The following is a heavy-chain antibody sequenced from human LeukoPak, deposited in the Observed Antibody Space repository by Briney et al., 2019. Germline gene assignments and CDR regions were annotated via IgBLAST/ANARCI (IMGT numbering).Heavy chain of an antibody. Sequence: PGGSLRLSCAASGFTFSSYSMNWVRQAPGKGLEWVSSISSSSYIYYADSVKGRFTISRDNAKNSLYLQMNSLRAEDTAVYYCARDRGLYDILTGYFRYYYYYYGMDVRGQGTTVTVSS. CDR1: GFTFSSYS. J-gene: IGHJ6*02. CDR3: ARDRGLYDILTGYFRYYYYYYGMDV. V-gene: IGHV3-21*01. D-gene: IGHD3-9*01. CDR2: ISSSSYI.